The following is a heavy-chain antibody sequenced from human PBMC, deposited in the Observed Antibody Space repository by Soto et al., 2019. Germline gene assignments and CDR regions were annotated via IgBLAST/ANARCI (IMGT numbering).Heavy chain of an antibody. V-gene: IGHV6-1*01. Sequence: PSQTLSLTCAISGDSVSSNSAAWNWIRQSPSRGLEWLGRTYYRSKWYNDYAVSVKSRITINPDTSKNQFSLRLNSVTPEDTAVYYCARDSGVAVAGTGDYYYYGMDVWGQGTTVTVSS. CDR2: TYYRSKWYN. CDR1: GDSVSSNSAA. J-gene: IGHJ6*02. D-gene: IGHD6-19*01. CDR3: ARDSGVAVAGTGDYYYYGMDV.